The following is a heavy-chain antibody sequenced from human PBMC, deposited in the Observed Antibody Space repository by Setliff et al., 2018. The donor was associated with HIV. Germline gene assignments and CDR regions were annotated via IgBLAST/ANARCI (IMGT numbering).Heavy chain of an antibody. V-gene: IGHV4-34*01. CDR1: GGSFSGYY. CDR3: AGGPGTTSIDY. Sequence: SETLSLTCAVYGGSFSGYYWSWIRQPPGKGLEWIGEIDHSGSTNYNMSLWSRVTISLDASRNQFSLELISVTAADTAVYYCAGGPGTTSIDYWAQGTLVTVSS. CDR2: IDHSGST. D-gene: IGHD1-26*01. J-gene: IGHJ4*02.